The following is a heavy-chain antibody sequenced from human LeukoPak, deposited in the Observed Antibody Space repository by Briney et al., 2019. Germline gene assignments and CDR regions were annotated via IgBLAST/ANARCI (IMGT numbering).Heavy chain of an antibody. CDR1: GGSISSSGYY. Sequence: SETLSLTSTVSGGSISSSGYYWGWIRLPPGKGLEWIGTIYSDGSTYYNPSLKTRVTISVDTSKNQFSLKLSSVTDADTAVYYCARTIGSGRKIYFDYWGQGILVTVSS. J-gene: IGHJ4*02. V-gene: IGHV4-39*01. D-gene: IGHD6-19*01. CDR2: IYSDGST. CDR3: ARTIGSGRKIYFDY.